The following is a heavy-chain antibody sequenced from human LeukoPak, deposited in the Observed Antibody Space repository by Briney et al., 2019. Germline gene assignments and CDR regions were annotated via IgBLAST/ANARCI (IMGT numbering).Heavy chain of an antibody. D-gene: IGHD3-10*01. J-gene: IGHJ4*02. Sequence: RSGGSLRLSCAASGFTFSSYSMNWVRQAPGRGLEWVSSISGSSSYIYYADSVKGRFTISRDNAKNALYLQMNSLRAEDTAVYYCARDRASGKDYWGQGTLVTVSS. CDR2: ISGSSSYI. CDR1: GFTFSSYS. CDR3: ARDRASGKDY. V-gene: IGHV3-21*01.